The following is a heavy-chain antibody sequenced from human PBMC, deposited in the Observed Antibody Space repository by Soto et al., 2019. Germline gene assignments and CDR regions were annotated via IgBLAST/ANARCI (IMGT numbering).Heavy chain of an antibody. Sequence: GGSLRLSCAASGFTFSSHAMTWVRQAPGEGLEWDSAINTNGGSTYYADSVKGRFTISRDNSKNTLYLQMSSLRVEDTAVYYCAKDLTVTMIVVVITFPDAFDIWGQGTMVTVSS. D-gene: IGHD3-22*01. CDR2: INTNGGST. V-gene: IGHV3-23*01. J-gene: IGHJ3*02. CDR3: AKDLTVTMIVVVITFPDAFDI. CDR1: GFTFSSHA.